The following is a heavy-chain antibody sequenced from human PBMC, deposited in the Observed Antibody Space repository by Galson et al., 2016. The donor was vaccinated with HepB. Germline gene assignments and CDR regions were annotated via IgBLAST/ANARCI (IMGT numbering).Heavy chain of an antibody. CDR2: ISGSGDRT. CDR3: TKAAYDSPTNRIDS. D-gene: IGHD3-16*01. CDR1: GFTFSSYS. V-gene: IGHV3-23*01. J-gene: IGHJ4*02. Sequence: SLRLSCAASGFTFSSYSMSWVRQAPGKGLEWVSAISGSGDRTYYTDSVKGRFTISRDNSKDTLYLQMDSLRAEDTALYYCTKAAYDSPTNRIDSWGQGTLVTVSS.